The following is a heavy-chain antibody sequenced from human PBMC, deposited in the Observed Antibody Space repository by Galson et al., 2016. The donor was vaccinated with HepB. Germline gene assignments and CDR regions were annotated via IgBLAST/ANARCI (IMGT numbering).Heavy chain of an antibody. J-gene: IGHJ4*02. Sequence: CAISGDSVSADMVAWNWIRQSPSRGLEWLGRTYYRSRWFSDYAESVQVRITINPDTYNNHFSLQLNSVTPDDTAIYFCARGRNSAFGYWGQGILVTVSS. CDR2: TYYRSRWFS. D-gene: IGHD1-7*01. V-gene: IGHV6-1*01. CDR1: GDSVSADMVA. CDR3: ARGRNSAFGY.